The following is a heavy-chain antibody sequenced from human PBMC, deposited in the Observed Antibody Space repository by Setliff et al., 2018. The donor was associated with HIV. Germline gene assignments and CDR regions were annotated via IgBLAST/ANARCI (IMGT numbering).Heavy chain of an antibody. J-gene: IGHJ5*02. CDR3: AGVFPHPYGNSWFDT. V-gene: IGHV4-38-2*01. D-gene: IGHD3-16*01. CDR2: IYYSGST. Sequence: PSETLSLTCVVSAYSISSGYYWGWIRQPPGKGLEWIGNIYYSGSTNYNPSLKSRVTMSVDTSKNQFSLKLSSVTAADTAVYYCAGVFPHPYGNSWFDTWGQGILVTVS. CDR1: AYSISSGYY.